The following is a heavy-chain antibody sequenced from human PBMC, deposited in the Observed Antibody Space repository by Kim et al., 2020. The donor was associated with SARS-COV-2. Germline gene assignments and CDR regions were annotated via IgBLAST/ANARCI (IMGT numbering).Heavy chain of an antibody. D-gene: IGHD6-13*01. J-gene: IGHJ4*02. CDR3: ARHGGQQLTPFDY. CDR2: IYYSGST. CDR1: GGSISSSSYY. Sequence: SETLSLTCTVSGGSISSSSYYWGWIRQPPGKGLEWIGSIYYSGSTYYNPSLKSRVTISVDTSKNQFSLKLSSVTAADTAVYYCARHGGQQLTPFDYWGQGTLVTVSS. V-gene: IGHV4-39*01.